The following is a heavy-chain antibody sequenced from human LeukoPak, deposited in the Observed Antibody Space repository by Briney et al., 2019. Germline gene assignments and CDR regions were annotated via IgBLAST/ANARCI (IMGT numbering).Heavy chain of an antibody. CDR2: IIPIFGTA. CDR1: GGTFSSYA. D-gene: IGHD3-3*01. V-gene: IGHV1-69*01. J-gene: IGHJ4*02. CDR3: ARMGDYDFWSGTRYYFDY. Sequence: GASVKVSCKASGGTFSSYAISWVRQAPGQGLEWMGGIIPIFGTANYAQKFQGRVTITADESTSTAYMELSSLRSEDTAVYYCARMGDYDFWSGTRYYFDYWGQGTLVTVSS.